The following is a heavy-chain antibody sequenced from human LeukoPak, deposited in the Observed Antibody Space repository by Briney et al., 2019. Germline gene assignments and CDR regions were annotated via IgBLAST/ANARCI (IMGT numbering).Heavy chain of an antibody. CDR2: ISGSGGST. D-gene: IGHD3-3*01. V-gene: IGHV3-23*01. CDR3: ARSQYYDFWSGLYY. J-gene: IGHJ4*02. Sequence: GGSLRLSCAASGFTFSSYAMSWVRQAPGKGLEWVSAISGSGGSTYYADSVKGRFTISRDNSKNTLYLQMNSLRAEDTAVYYCARSQYYDFWSGLYYWGQGTLVTVSS. CDR1: GFTFSSYA.